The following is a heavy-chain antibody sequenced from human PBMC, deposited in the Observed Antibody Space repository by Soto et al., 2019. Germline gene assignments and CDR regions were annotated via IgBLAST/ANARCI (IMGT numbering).Heavy chain of an antibody. CDR2: ISDDGTNK. J-gene: IGHJ4*02. Sequence: GGSLRLSCKGSGFTFSSYAIQWVRQAPGKGLEWVAAISDDGTNKHTADSVKGRFTISRDNSRNTVYLQVNSLRADDTALYYCTTWLTAHFDYWGRGTQVTVSS. CDR3: TTWLTAHFDY. V-gene: IGHV3-30-3*01. D-gene: IGHD2-21*02. CDR1: GFTFSSYA.